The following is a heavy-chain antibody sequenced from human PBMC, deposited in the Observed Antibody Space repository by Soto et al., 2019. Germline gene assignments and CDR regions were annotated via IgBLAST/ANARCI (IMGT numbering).Heavy chain of an antibody. V-gene: IGHV3-53*01. CDR3: VRPSSY. D-gene: IGHD6-13*01. CDR1: GFAVNSDY. Sequence: PGGSLRLSCAASGFAVNSDYMSWVRQAPGKGLEWVSVIFAGGITHYTDSVKGRFTISRDNSKNTVYLQMNSLRAEGTAVYYCVRPSSYWGQGTLVTVSS. J-gene: IGHJ4*02. CDR2: IFAGGIT.